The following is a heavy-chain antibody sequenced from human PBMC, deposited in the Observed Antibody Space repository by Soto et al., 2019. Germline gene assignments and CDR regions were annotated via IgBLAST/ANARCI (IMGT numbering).Heavy chain of an antibody. Sequence: EVQLLESVGGLVQPVWSLRLSCSASGFTFNNYAMSWVRQASGKGLEWVSTISSSGGSTYYADFVKGRVTISIDKSKKPLYLQMNSLTAEYTAVYYCAKERWEGYGMDVWGQGTTVTVSS. CDR3: AKERWEGYGMDV. J-gene: IGHJ6*02. D-gene: IGHD1-26*01. V-gene: IGHV3-23*01. CDR2: ISSSGGST. CDR1: GFTFNNYA.